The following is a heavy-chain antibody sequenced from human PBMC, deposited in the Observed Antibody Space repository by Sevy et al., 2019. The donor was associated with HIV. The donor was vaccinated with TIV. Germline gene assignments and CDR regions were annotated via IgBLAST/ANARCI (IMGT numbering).Heavy chain of an antibody. CDR1: GFTFSSNW. Sequence: GGSLRLSCATSGFTFSSNWMTWVRQAPGKGLEWVAVISYDGSNKYYADSVKGRFTISRDNSKNTLYLQMNSLRAEDTAVYYCARDFSDYYGSGSYYYYYYYGMDVWGQGTTVTVSS. V-gene: IGHV3-30*19. D-gene: IGHD3-10*01. CDR3: ARDFSDYYGSGSYYYYYYYGMDV. J-gene: IGHJ6*02. CDR2: ISYDGSNK.